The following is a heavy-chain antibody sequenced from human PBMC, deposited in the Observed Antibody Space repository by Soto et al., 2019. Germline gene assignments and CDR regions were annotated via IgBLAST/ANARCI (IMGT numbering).Heavy chain of an antibody. CDR2: IGGSGVTT. V-gene: IGHV3-23*01. J-gene: IGHJ4*02. CDR1: GFGFSSYA. Sequence: GGSLRLSCVASGFGFSSYAMGWVRQAPGKGLEWVSGIGGSGVTTYYTDSVKGRFTISRDNSRNTLYKQMNSLRAEDTALYYCAKGIGSGWYAFDSWGQGTLVTVSS. CDR3: AKGIGSGWYAFDS. D-gene: IGHD6-19*01.